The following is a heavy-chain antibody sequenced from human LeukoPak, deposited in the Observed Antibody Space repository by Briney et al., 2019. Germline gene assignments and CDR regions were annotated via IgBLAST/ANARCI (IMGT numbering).Heavy chain of an antibody. D-gene: IGHD3-3*01. CDR1: GFTLSRYT. CDR3: ARDASPYDSINWFDP. Sequence: KPGGSLRLSCAASGFTLSRYTMNWVRQVPGKGLEWVSSISGTSSYRYYAESVKGRFSISRDDATNSVYLQMNSLRVEDTAVYYCARDASPYDSINWFDPWGQGTLVTVSS. CDR2: ISGTSSYR. J-gene: IGHJ5*02. V-gene: IGHV3-21*01.